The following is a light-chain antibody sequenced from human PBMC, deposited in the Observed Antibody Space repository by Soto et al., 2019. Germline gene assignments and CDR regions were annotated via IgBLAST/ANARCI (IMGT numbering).Light chain of an antibody. J-gene: IGKJ3*01. CDR2: GAS. CDR1: QSVSTDY. Sequence: EIVLTQSPGTLSLSPGERATLSCRASQSVSTDYLAWYQQKAGQAPRLLIYGASSRATGIPDRFSGSGSGTDFPLTISRLEPEDFAVYYCQQYGSSPLFTFGPGTKVDIK. V-gene: IGKV3-20*01. CDR3: QQYGSSPLFT.